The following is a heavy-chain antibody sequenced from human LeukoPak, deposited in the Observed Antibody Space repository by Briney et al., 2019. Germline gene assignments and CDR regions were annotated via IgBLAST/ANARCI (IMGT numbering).Heavy chain of an antibody. CDR1: GFTFSSYW. J-gene: IGHJ4*02. Sequence: GGSLRLSCAASGFTFSSYWMNWVRHAPGKGLVWVSRIASDGSSTTYADSVKGRFSVSRDNAKNTLYLQMNSLRVEDTAVYYCARGRPHGNDYWGQGTLVTVSS. CDR2: IASDGSST. V-gene: IGHV3-74*01. D-gene: IGHD4-23*01. CDR3: ARGRPHGNDY.